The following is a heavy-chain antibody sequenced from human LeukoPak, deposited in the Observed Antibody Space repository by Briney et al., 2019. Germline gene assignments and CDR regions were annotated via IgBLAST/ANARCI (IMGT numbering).Heavy chain of an antibody. J-gene: IGHJ3*02. CDR2: IGNKASRYTT. CDR3: TRGYSGKSVYAFDI. CDR1: GSTFSDQY. V-gene: IGHV3-72*01. Sequence: GGSLRLSCAASGSTFSDQYMDWVRQDPGKGLQWVGRIGNKASRYTTEYAASVKGRFTISRDDSRNSLYLQMNSLKTEDTALYYCTRGYSGKSVYAFDIWGPGAMVTVSS. D-gene: IGHD1-26*01.